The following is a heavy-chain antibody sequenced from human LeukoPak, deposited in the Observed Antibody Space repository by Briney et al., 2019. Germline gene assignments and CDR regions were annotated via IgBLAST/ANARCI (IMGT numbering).Heavy chain of an antibody. V-gene: IGHV3-64D*09. CDR3: VKDSRIWLQNGGYFDY. Sequence: GGSLRLSCSASGFTFSSYAMHWVRQAPGKGLEYVSAISSNGGSTYYADSVKGRFTISRDNSKNTLYLQMSSLRAEDTAVYYCVKDSRIWLQNGGYFDYWGQGTLVTVSS. CDR1: GFTFSSYA. D-gene: IGHD5-24*01. CDR2: ISSNGGST. J-gene: IGHJ4*02.